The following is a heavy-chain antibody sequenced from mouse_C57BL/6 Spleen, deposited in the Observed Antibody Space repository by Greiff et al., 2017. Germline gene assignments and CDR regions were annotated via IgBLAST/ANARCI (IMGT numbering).Heavy chain of an antibody. J-gene: IGHJ4*01. CDR3: ARERLLRGGYYAMDY. Sequence: EVNLVESGGGLVKPGGSLKLSCAASGFTFSSYAMSWVRQTPEKRLEWVATISDGGSYTYYPDNVKGRFTISRDNAKNNLYLQMSHLKSEDTAMYYCARERLLRGGYYAMDYWGQGTSVTVSS. V-gene: IGHV5-4*01. D-gene: IGHD1-1*01. CDR1: GFTFSSYA. CDR2: ISDGGSYT.